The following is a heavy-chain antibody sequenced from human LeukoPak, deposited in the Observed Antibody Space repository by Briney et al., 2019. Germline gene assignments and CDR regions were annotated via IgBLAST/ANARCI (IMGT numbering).Heavy chain of an antibody. D-gene: IGHD3-22*01. CDR2: ISGSGGST. V-gene: IGHV3-23*01. CDR1: GFSFSSYA. CDR3: AKEADSSGQGYYFDY. J-gene: IGHJ4*02. Sequence: PGGSLRLSCAASGFSFSSYAMSWVRQAPGKGLEWVSAISGSGGSTYYADSVKGRFTISRDSSKNTLYLQMNSLRAEATALYYCAKEADSSGQGYYFDYWGQGTLVTVSS.